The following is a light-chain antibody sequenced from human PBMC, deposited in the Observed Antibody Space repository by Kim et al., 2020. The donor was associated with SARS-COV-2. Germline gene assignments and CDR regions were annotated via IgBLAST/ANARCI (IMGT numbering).Light chain of an antibody. CDR3: QVWNSSSDQPV. CDR2: YDS. V-gene: IGLV3-21*04. J-gene: IGLJ2*01. Sequence: AQGKTATITGGGNNIGSKSVHWHQQKPGQAPVLVIYYDSDRPSGIPERFSGSNSGNTATLTISRVEAGDEADYYCQVWNSSSDQPVFGGGTQLTVL. CDR1: NIGSKS.